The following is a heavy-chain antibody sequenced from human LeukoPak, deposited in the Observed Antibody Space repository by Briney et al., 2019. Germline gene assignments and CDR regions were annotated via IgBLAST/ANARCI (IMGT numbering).Heavy chain of an antibody. J-gene: IGHJ4*02. CDR2: MNPNSGNT. V-gene: IGHV1-8*01. Sequence: ASVKVSCKASGYTFTSYDINGVRQATGQGLEWMGWMNPNSGNTGYAQKFQGRVTMTRNTSISTAYMELSSLRSEDTAVYYCARGKLTYYDFWSGYPDKLDYWGQGTLVTVSS. CDR3: ARGKLTYYDFWSGYPDKLDY. D-gene: IGHD3-3*01. CDR1: GYTFTSYD.